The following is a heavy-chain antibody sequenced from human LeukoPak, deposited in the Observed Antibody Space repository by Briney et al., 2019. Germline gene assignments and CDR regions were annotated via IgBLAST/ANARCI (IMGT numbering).Heavy chain of an antibody. V-gene: IGHV1-2*02. CDR1: GYTFIAKY. J-gene: IGHJ4*02. Sequence: GASVKVSCKASGYTFIAKYMHWVRQAPGQGLEWMGWINPNSGGTNYAQKFQGRVTMTRDTSISRAYMELSRLRSDDTAVYYCARARPHTSGDYWGQGTLVTVSS. CDR2: INPNSGGT. CDR3: ARARPHTSGDY. D-gene: IGHD3-10*01.